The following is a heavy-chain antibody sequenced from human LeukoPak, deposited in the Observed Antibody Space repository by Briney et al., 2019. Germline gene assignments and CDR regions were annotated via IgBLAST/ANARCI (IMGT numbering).Heavy chain of an antibody. CDR3: ARTMPDSSTLVVVAATSGWFDP. D-gene: IGHD2-15*01. J-gene: IGHJ5*02. CDR1: GGSISSSSYY. V-gene: IGHV4-39*01. CDR2: IYYSGST. Sequence: SETLSLTCTVSGGSISSSSYYWAWIRQPPGKGLEWIGSIYYSGSTYYNPSLKSRVTISVDTSKNQFSLKLSSVTAADTAVYYCARTMPDSSTLVVVAATSGWFDPWGQGTLVTVSS.